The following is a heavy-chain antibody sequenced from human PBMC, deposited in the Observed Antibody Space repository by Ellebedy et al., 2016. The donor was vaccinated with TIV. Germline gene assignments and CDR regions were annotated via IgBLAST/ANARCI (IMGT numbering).Heavy chain of an antibody. CDR2: INHSGST. Sequence: SETLSLTXAVYGGSFSGYYWSWIRQPPGKGLEWIGEINHSGSTNYNPSLKSRVTISVDTSKNQFSLKLSSVTAADTAVYYCAGVVYYYYYYMDVWGKGTTVTVSS. V-gene: IGHV4-34*01. CDR1: GGSFSGYY. D-gene: IGHD2-15*01. CDR3: AGVVYYYYYYMDV. J-gene: IGHJ6*03.